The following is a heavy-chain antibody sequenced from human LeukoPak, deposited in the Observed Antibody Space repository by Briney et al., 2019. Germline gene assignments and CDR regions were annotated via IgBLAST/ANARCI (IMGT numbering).Heavy chain of an antibody. Sequence: GGSLRLSCAASGFTVSSNYMSWVRQAPGKGLEWVSAISGSGGSTYYADSVKGRFTISRDNSKNTLYLQMNSLRAEDTAVYYCAAKSSSWSYYFDYWGQGTLVTVSS. CDR1: GFTVSSNY. J-gene: IGHJ4*02. D-gene: IGHD6-13*01. CDR3: AAKSSSWSYYFDY. V-gene: IGHV3-23*01. CDR2: ISGSGGST.